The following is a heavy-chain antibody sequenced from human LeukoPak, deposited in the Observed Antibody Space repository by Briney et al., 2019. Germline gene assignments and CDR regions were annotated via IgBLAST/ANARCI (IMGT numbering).Heavy chain of an antibody. Sequence: GGSLRLSCAASGFTFSSYWMSWVRQAPGEGLEWVANIKQDGTEKYYMDSVKGRFSISRDNAKNSLYLQMNALRAEDTAVYYCARDVRPDYWGQGNLATVTT. D-gene: IGHD6-6*01. CDR2: IKQDGTEK. CDR1: GFTFSSYW. V-gene: IGHV3-7*01. CDR3: ARDVRPDY. J-gene: IGHJ4*02.